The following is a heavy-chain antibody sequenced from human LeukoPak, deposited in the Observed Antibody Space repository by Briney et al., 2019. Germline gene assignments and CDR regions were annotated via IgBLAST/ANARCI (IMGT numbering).Heavy chain of an antibody. V-gene: IGHV4-61*02. Sequence: PSETLSLTCTVSGGSISSGSYYWSWIRQPAGKGLEWIGRIYTSGSTNYNPSLKSRVTISVDTSKNQFSLNLNSVTAADTAVYYCAKSGGWYEVDCWGQGTLVTVSS. CDR1: GGSISSGSYY. CDR3: AKSGGWYEVDC. J-gene: IGHJ4*02. D-gene: IGHD6-19*01. CDR2: IYTSGST.